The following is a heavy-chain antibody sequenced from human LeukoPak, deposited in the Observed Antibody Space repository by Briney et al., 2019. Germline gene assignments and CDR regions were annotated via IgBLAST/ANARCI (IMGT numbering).Heavy chain of an antibody. Sequence: PSETLSLTCTVSGGSISSYYWSWLRQPPGKGLEWIGYIYYSGSTNYNPSLKSRVTISVDTSKNQFSLKLSSVTAADTAVYYCARDVVGATLFDYWGQGTLVTVSS. CDR1: GGSISSYY. D-gene: IGHD1-26*01. V-gene: IGHV4-59*12. CDR2: IYYSGST. J-gene: IGHJ4*02. CDR3: ARDVVGATLFDY.